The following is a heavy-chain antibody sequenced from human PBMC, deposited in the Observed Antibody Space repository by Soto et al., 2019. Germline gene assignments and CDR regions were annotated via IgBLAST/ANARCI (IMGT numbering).Heavy chain of an antibody. V-gene: IGHV3-49*04. CDR2: IRSKGYGGTT. CDR3: TRWAPVAGDY. CDR1: GLTFGDYA. D-gene: IGHD6-19*01. J-gene: IGHJ4*02. Sequence: GGSLRLSCTASGLTFGDYAMSWVRQAPGKGLEWVGFIRSKGYGGTTEYAASVKGRFTISRDDSKSIAYLQMNSLKTEDTAVYYCTRWAPVAGDYWGQGTLVTVSS.